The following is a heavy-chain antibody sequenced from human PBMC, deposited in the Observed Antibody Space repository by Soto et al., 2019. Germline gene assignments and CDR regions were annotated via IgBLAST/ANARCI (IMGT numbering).Heavy chain of an antibody. CDR3: ARDWLGGSGSYYED. J-gene: IGHJ1*01. CDR1: GFTFSSYW. V-gene: IGHV3-74*01. CDR2: INSDGSTT. D-gene: IGHD3-10*01. Sequence: EVQLVESGGGLVQPGGSLRLSCAASGFTFSSYWMHWVRQAPGKGLVWVSRINSDGSTTSYADSVKGRFTISRDNAKNTLYLQTNSLRAEDTAVYYCARDWLGGSGSYYEDWGQGTLVTVSS.